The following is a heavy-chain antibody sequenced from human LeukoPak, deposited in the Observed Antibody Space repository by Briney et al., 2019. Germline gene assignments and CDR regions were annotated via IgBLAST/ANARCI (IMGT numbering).Heavy chain of an antibody. Sequence: GGSLRLSCAASGFTFSSYGMHWVRQAPGKGLEWVAVISYDGSNKYYADSVKGRFTISRDNSKNTLYLQMNSLKTEDTAVYYCTRDPNDYGDFYANPGDYWGQGTLVTVSS. CDR1: GFTFSSYG. D-gene: IGHD4-17*01. CDR2: ISYDGSNK. V-gene: IGHV3-30*03. J-gene: IGHJ4*02. CDR3: TRDPNDYGDFYANPGDY.